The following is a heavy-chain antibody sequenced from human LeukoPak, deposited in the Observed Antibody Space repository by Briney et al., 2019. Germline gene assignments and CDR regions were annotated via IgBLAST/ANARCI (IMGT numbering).Heavy chain of an antibody. CDR2: IYHSGST. J-gene: IGHJ3*02. V-gene: IGHV4-4*02. D-gene: IGHD6-19*01. CDR1: RGSISSPKW. Sequence: SETLSLTCTVSRGSISSPKWWTWVRQPPGKGLEWIAEIYHSGSTNHNPSLISRLTISVDKSRNQFSLKLSSVTAADTAVYYCASRTASALEGFDIWGQGTMVTVSS. CDR3: ASRTASALEGFDI.